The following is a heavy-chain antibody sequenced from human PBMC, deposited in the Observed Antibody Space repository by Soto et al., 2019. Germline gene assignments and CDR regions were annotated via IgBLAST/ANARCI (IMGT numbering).Heavy chain of an antibody. Sequence: EVQLLESGGGLVQPGGSLRLSCSDSGFIFRNYNMHWVRQAQGKGLEYVSGISSNGGSTFYADSVKGRFSISRNNFKNPRHVQMGSLRPEDMGTYYCASAVCGTCDNLGQGTLVSVSS. CDR1: GFIFRNYN. J-gene: IGHJ4*02. CDR2: ISSNGGST. V-gene: IGHV3-64*07. D-gene: IGHD1-1*01. CDR3: ASAVCGTCDN.